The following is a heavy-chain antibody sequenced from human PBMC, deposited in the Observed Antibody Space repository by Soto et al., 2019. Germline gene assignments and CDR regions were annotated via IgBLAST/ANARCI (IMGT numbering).Heavy chain of an antibody. CDR3: ARESAGSGKNNWFDX. CDR2: INRTGST. V-gene: IGHV4-59*01. J-gene: IGHJ5*02. D-gene: IGHD3-10*01. CDR1: RGSISSYY. Sequence: ASETLSLTCSVSRGSISSYYWSWVRQPPGKGLEWICFINRTGSTKYNPSLESRVTISVDTSQNQLSLRLSSVTAADTAVNYCARESAGSGKNNWFDXWGQVILVTVSX.